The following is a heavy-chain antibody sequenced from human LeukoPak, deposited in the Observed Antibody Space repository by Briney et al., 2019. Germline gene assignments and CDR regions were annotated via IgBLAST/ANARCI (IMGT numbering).Heavy chain of an antibody. V-gene: IGHV1-69*05. D-gene: IGHD3-10*01. Sequence: GASVKVSCKASGGTFSSYAISWVRQAPGQGLEWMGGIIPIFGTANYAQKFQGRVTITTDESTSTAYMELSSLRSEDTAVYYCARDPRGMRLLWFGDGPYWGQGTLVTVSS. J-gene: IGHJ4*02. CDR2: IIPIFGTA. CDR1: GGTFSSYA. CDR3: ARDPRGMRLLWFGDGPY.